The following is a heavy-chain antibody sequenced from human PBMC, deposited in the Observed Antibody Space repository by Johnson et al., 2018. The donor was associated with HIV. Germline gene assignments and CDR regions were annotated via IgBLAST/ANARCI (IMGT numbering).Heavy chain of an antibody. Sequence: VQLVQSGGGLIQPGGSLRLSCAASGFTVSSNYMSWVRQAPGKGLEWVSGINWNGGSTGYADSVKGRFTISRDNAKNSLYLQMNSLRAEDTALYYCARDEGPYGDHDAFDIWGQGTMVTVSS. D-gene: IGHD4-17*01. CDR1: GFTVSSNY. CDR3: ARDEGPYGDHDAFDI. J-gene: IGHJ3*02. V-gene: IGHV3-20*04. CDR2: INWNGGST.